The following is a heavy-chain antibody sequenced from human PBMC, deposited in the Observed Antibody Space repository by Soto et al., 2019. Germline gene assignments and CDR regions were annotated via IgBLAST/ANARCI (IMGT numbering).Heavy chain of an antibody. CDR2: ISGSGGST. V-gene: IGHV3-23*01. J-gene: IGHJ6*02. CDR3: AKEKLELLYYYYGMDV. CDR1: GFTFSSYA. Sequence: GGSLRLSCAASGFTFSSYAMSWVRQAPGKGLEWVSAISGSGGSTYYADSVKGRFTISRDNSKNTLYLQMNSLRAEDTAVYYCAKEKLELLYYYYGMDVWGQGTTVTVSS. D-gene: IGHD1-7*01.